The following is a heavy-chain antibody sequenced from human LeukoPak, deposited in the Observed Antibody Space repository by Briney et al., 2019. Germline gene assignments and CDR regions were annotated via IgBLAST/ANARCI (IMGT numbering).Heavy chain of an antibody. J-gene: IGHJ6*02. CDR2: ILSDGSNE. V-gene: IGHV3-30-3*01. Sequence: PGRSQRLSCAASGFTFSNFAMHWVRQAPGKGLEWVTLILSDGSNEQYADSVGGRFTISRDNSKNTLYLQMNSLRTEDTAVYYCARASPGMDVWGQGITVTVSS. CDR1: GFTFSNFA. CDR3: ARASPGMDV.